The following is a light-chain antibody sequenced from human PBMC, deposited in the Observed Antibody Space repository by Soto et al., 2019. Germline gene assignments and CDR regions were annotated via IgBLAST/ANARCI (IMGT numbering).Light chain of an antibody. CDR3: QQYGSSPWT. CDR1: QSVSSY. CDR2: GIS. V-gene: IGKV3-20*01. J-gene: IGKJ1*01. Sequence: VVLSQSPGTLSLSPGERATLSCRASQSVSSYLAWYQQKPGQAPRLLIYGISSRATGIPDRFSGSGSGTDFTLTISRLEPEDFAVYYCQQYGSSPWTFGQGTKGDIK.